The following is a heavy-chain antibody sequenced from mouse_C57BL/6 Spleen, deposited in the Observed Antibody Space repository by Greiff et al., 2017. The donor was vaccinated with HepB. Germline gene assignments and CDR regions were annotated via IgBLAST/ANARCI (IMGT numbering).Heavy chain of an antibody. J-gene: IGHJ1*03. D-gene: IGHD2-3*01. V-gene: IGHV15-2*01. CDR1: DSEVFPIAY. Sequence: QVQLQQSGSELRSPGSSVKLSCKDFDSEVFPIAYMSWVRQKPGHGFEWIGGILPSIGRTIYGEKFEDKATLDADTLSNTAYVELNSLTSEDSAIYYCARGGDGYFQGFDVWGTGTTVTVSS. CDR2: ILPSIGRT. CDR3: ARGGDGYFQGFDV.